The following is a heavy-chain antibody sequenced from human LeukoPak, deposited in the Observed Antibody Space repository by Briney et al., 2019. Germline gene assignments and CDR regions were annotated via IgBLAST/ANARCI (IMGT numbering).Heavy chain of an antibody. D-gene: IGHD3-10*01. CDR2: ISSSGSTI. CDR3: ARDGKGRNRIGYYFDY. CDR1: GFTFSSYE. Sequence: GGSLRLSCGASGFTFSSYEMNWVRQAPGKGLEWVSYISSSGSTIYYAASVKGRFTISRDNAKNSLYLQMNSLRAEDTAVYYCARDGKGRNRIGYYFDYWGQGTLVTVSS. V-gene: IGHV3-48*03. J-gene: IGHJ4*02.